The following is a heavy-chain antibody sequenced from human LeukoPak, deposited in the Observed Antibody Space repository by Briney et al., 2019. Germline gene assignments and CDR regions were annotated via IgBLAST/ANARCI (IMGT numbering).Heavy chain of an antibody. V-gene: IGHV4-39*07. CDR2: IYYSGST. D-gene: IGHD3-10*01. CDR1: GASISSSSYY. J-gene: IGHJ4*02. CDR3: ASSSMVRTAPGRPYYFDY. Sequence: PSQTLSLTCTVSGASISSSSYYWGWIRQPPGKGLEWIGSIYYSGSTYYNPSLKSRVTISVDTSKNQFSLKLSSVTAADTAVYYCASSSMVRTAPGRPYYFDYWGQGTLVTVSS.